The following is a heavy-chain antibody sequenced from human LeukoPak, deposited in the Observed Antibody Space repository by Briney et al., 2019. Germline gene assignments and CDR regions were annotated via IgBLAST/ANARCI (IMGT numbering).Heavy chain of an antibody. J-gene: IGHJ3*02. CDR2: IIPIFSTA. V-gene: IGHV1-69*13. CDR1: GGTFSSCT. D-gene: IGHD3-10*01. CDR3: AVGVRGSGSYQIWGHAFDI. Sequence: SVKVSCKASGGTFSSCTISWVRQAPGQGLEWMGGIIPIFSTADYAQKFQGRVTITADESTSTAYMELSSLRSEDTAVYYCAVGVRGSGSYQIWGHAFDIWGQGTMVTVSS.